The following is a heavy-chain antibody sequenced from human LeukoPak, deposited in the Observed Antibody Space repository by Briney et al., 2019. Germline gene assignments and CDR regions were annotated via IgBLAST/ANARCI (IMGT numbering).Heavy chain of an antibody. Sequence: SETLSLTCAVYGGSFSGYYWGWIRQPPGKGLERIGSIYHSGSTYYNRSLKSRVTISVDTSKNQFSLKLSSVTAADTAVYYCARELEYSSSCYFDYWGQGTLVTVSS. CDR3: ARELEYSSSCYFDY. V-gene: IGHV4-38-2*01. CDR1: GGSFSGYY. J-gene: IGHJ4*02. CDR2: IYHSGST. D-gene: IGHD6-6*01.